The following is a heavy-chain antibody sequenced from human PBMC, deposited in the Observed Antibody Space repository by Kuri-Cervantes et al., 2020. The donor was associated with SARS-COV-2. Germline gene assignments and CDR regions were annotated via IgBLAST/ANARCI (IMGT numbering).Heavy chain of an antibody. CDR2: ISGSGGST. Sequence: GESLKISCAVSGFTFSSYAMSWVRQAPGKGLEWVSAISGSGGSTYYADSVKGRFTISRDNSKNTLYLQMNSLRAEDTAVYYCAREGYYYDSTEANREGINAFDIWGQGTMVTVSS. J-gene: IGHJ3*02. CDR3: AREGYYYDSTEANREGINAFDI. V-gene: IGHV3-23*01. CDR1: GFTFSSYA. D-gene: IGHD3-22*01.